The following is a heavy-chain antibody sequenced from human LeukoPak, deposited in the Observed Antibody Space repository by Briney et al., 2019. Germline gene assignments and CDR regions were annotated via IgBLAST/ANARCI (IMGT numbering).Heavy chain of an antibody. D-gene: IGHD6-13*01. CDR1: GFTFSNNA. J-gene: IGHJ4*02. CDR3: AEISGLYSSSWYSPYFDY. V-gene: IGHV3-23*01. Sequence: GGSLRLSCAASGFTFSNNAMNWDRQAPGKGLEWVSAISGSGGSTYYADSVKGRFTISRDNSKNTLYLQMNSLRAEDTAVYYCAEISGLYSSSWYSPYFDYWGQGTLVTVSS. CDR2: ISGSGGST.